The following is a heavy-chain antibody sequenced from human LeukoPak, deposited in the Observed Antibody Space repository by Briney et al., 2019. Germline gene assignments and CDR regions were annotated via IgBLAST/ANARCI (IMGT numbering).Heavy chain of an antibody. CDR1: GFTFSSYG. J-gene: IGHJ3*02. CDR3: ARDRSPDFWSGDYRDAFDI. Sequence: GGSLRLSCAASGFTFSSYGISWVRQAPGQGLEWMGWISGYNGNTNSAQKLQGRVSMTTDTSTSTAYVELRSLRSDDTAVYYCARDRSPDFWSGDYRDAFDIWGQGTMVTVSS. CDR2: ISGYNGNT. D-gene: IGHD3-3*01. V-gene: IGHV1-18*01.